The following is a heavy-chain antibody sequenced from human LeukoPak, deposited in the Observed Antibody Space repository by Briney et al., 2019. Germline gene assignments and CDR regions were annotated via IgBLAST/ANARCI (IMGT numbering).Heavy chain of an antibody. CDR1: SGSISSYY. V-gene: IGHV4-59*08. CDR2: IYYSGSN. Sequence: ASETLSLTCTVSSGSISSYYWSWIRQPPGKGLEWIGYIYYSGSNKYNPSLKSRVTISVGTSKNQFSLKLRSVTAADTAVYYCARGRGYFDYWGQGTLVTVSS. CDR3: ARGRGYFDY. J-gene: IGHJ4*02.